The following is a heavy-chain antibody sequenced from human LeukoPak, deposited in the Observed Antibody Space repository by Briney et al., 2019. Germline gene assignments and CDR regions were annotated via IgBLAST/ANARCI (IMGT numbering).Heavy chain of an antibody. V-gene: IGHV4-4*07. CDR1: GGSISSYY. CDR3: ARVSSGWSPNAFDI. J-gene: IGHJ3*02. CDR2: IYTSGST. D-gene: IGHD6-19*01. Sequence: PSETLSLTCTFSGGSISSYYWSWIRQPAGKGLEWIGRIYTSGSTNYNPSLKSRVTMSVDTSKNQFSLKLSSVTAADTAVYYCARVSSGWSPNAFDIWGQGTMVTVSS.